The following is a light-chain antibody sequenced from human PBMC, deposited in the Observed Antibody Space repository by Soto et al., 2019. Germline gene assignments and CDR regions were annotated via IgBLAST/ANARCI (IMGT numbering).Light chain of an antibody. CDR2: DVS. V-gene: IGLV2-14*03. CDR3: SSFTSSSTRV. Sequence: QPALTQPASVSGSPGQSITISCTGTSSDVGGYNYVSWYQQHPGKAPKLMIYDVSNRPSGVSSRFSGSKPGNTASLTISGLQAEDEADYYCSSFTSSSTRVFGAGTKVTVL. CDR1: SSDVGGYNY. J-gene: IGLJ1*01.